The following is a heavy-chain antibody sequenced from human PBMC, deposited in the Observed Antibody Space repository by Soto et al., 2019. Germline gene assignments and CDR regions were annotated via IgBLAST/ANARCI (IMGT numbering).Heavy chain of an antibody. D-gene: IGHD3-9*01. CDR3: ARHGPLRYFDWLTFDY. J-gene: IGHJ4*02. CDR2: IYYSGST. V-gene: IGHV4-59*08. CDR1: GGYLNGCY. Sequence: SETLSLTCTVSGGYLNGCYWSWIRQPPGKGLEWIGYIYYSGSTNYNPSLKSRVTMSVDTSKNLFSLRLNSVTAADTAVYYCARHGPLRYFDWLTFDYWGQGILVTVSS.